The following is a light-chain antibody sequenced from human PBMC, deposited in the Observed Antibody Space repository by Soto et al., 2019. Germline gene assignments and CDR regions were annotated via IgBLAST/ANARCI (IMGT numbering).Light chain of an antibody. V-gene: IGKV1-9*01. Sequence: DIQLTQSPSFLSASVGDIGTITCRASQGISSYLACYQQKPGKAPKLLIYAASTLQSGVPSRFSGSGSGTEFTLTISSLQPEDFATYYCQQLNSYPTFGQGTKVDIK. CDR3: QQLNSYPT. CDR1: QGISSY. J-gene: IGKJ1*01. CDR2: AAS.